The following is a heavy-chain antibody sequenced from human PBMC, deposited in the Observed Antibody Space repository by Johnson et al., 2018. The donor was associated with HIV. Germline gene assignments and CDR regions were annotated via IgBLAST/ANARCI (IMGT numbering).Heavy chain of an antibody. CDR1: GFTFSSSA. D-gene: IGHD6-19*01. Sequence: VQLVESGGGLVQPGGSLRLSCAASGFTFSSSAMHWVRQASGKGLEWVGRIRSKANSYATAYAASVKGRFTISRDDSKNTAYLQMNSLKTEDTAVYYCTSGKSWLAVDAFDIWGQGTMVTVSS. CDR2: IRSKANSYAT. J-gene: IGHJ3*02. V-gene: IGHV3-73*01. CDR3: TSGKSWLAVDAFDI.